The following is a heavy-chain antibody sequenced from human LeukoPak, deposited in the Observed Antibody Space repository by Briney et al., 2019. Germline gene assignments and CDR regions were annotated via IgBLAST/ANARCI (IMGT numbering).Heavy chain of an antibody. CDR1: GLTFSIHW. CDR2: INQDGSDK. J-gene: IGHJ3*02. CDR3: ARGPRCIAAAGTVGCHAFDI. D-gene: IGHD6-13*01. V-gene: IGHV3-7*01. Sequence: GGSLRLSCAASGLTFSIHWMNWVRQAPGKGLECVANINQDGSDKYYVDSVKGRFTISRDNTKNSLYLQMNSLRAEDTAVYYCARGPRCIAAAGTVGCHAFDIWGQGTMVTVSS.